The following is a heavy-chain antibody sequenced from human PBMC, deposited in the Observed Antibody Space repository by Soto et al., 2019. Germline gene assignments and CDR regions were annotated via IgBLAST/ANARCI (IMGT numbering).Heavy chain of an antibody. Sequence: SEALSLTCSVSGDSGISGDYYWSCIRQPPGKGLEGIGHVYFSGSTNYIPSLKSRLTMSVDTAKNQFSLKLNSVTAADTAVYYCARIPVDTYMIYWSDPWGQGTQVTVSS. J-gene: IGHJ5*02. D-gene: IGHD3-16*01. V-gene: IGHV4-61*08. CDR2: VYFSGST. CDR1: GDSGISGDYY. CDR3: ARIPVDTYMIYWSDP.